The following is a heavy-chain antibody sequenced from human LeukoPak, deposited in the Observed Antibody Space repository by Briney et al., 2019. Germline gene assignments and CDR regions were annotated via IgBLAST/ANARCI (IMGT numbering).Heavy chain of an antibody. D-gene: IGHD6-19*01. CDR3: AKDIDSYSSGWYGGFDY. CDR1: GFTFDDYA. CDR2: ISWNSGSI. J-gene: IGHJ4*02. V-gene: IGHV3-9*01. Sequence: QPGRSLRLSCAASGFTFDDYAMHWVRQAPGKGLEWVSGISWNSGSIGYADSVKGRFTISRDNAKNSLYLQMNSLRAEDTALYYCAKDIDSYSSGWYGGFDYWGQGTLVTVPS.